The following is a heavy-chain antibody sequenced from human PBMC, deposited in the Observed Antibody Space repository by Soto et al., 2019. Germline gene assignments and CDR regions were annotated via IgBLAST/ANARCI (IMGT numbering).Heavy chain of an antibody. CDR2: IKINTDGGTT. V-gene: IGHV3-15*01. CDR3: ATAPPGNYYDNNGPRGK. Sequence: GGSLRLSYTASGIIFSNTWINWDSQAPGKGLEWVGRIKINTDGGTTDYATPVKGRFALLRDDSQNTLYMPTTGPKAEDGAVYYCATAPPGNYYDNNGPRGKWGQGTLVTVSS. CDR1: GIIFSNTW. J-gene: IGHJ4*02. D-gene: IGHD3-22*01.